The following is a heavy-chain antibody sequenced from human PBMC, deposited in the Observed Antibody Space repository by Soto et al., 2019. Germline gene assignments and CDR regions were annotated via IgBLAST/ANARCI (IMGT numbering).Heavy chain of an antibody. CDR3: ARDPGYDYIWGSTQGSWFDP. J-gene: IGHJ5*02. CDR2: ISAYNGNT. D-gene: IGHD3-16*01. CDR1: GYTFTSYG. Sequence: ASVKVSCKASGYTFTSYGISWLRQAPGQGLEWMGWISAYNGNTNYAQKLQGRVTMTTDTSTSTAYMELRSLRSDDTAVYYCARDPGYDYIWGSTQGSWFDPWGQGTLVTVSS. V-gene: IGHV1-18*01.